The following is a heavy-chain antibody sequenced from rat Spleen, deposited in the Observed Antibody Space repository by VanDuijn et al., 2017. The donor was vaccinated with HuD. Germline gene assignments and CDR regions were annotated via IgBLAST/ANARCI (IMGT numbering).Heavy chain of an antibody. V-gene: IGHV3-1*01. CDR2: ISYSGNT. D-gene: IGHD2-1*01. CDR1: GYSITSYY. J-gene: IGHJ2*01. Sequence: EVQLQESGPGLVKPSQSLSLTCSVTGYSITSYYWGWIRKFPGNKMEWIGHISYSGNTSYNPSLKSRISITRDTSKNQFFLQLNSVTTEDTATYYCARNSRYLQDYWGQGVMVTVSS. CDR3: ARNSRYLQDY.